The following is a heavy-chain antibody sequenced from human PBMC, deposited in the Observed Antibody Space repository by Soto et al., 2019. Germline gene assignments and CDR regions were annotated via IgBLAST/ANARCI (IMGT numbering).Heavy chain of an antibody. D-gene: IGHD2-2*02. CDR2: INPNSGGT. CDR1: GYTFTGYY. J-gene: IGHJ5*02. V-gene: IGHV1-2*02. Sequence: GASVKVSCKASGYTFTGYYMHWVRQAPGQGLEWMGWINPNSGGTNYAQRFQGRVTMTRDTSISTAYMELSRLRSDDTAVHYCARDRPRGIVVVPAATPGGDNWFDPWGQGTLVTVSS. CDR3: ARDRPRGIVVVPAATPGGDNWFDP.